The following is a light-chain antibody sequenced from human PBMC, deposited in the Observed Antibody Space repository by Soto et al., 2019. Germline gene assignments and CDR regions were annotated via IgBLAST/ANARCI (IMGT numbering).Light chain of an antibody. CDR1: QGVGSW. J-gene: IGKJ1*01. CDR3: QQANSFPWT. V-gene: IGKV1-12*01. CDR2: AAS. Sequence: DIQMTQSPSFVSAPVGDRVTITYRASQGVGSWLAWYQQKRGKAPKLLIFAASSLQSGVASRFSGSGSGTDLTLTISSLQPEDVASYYCQQANSFPWTFGQGTKVEIK.